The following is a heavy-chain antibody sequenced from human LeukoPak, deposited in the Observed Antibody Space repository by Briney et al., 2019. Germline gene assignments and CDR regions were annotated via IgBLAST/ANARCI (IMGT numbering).Heavy chain of an antibody. CDR2: INHSGST. V-gene: IGHV4-34*01. CDR3: ARGNIVATIGRAFDI. CDR1: GGSFSGYY. J-gene: IGHJ3*02. Sequence: SETLSLTCAVYGGSFSGYYWSWIRQPPGKGLEWIGEINHSGSTNYNPSLKSRVTISVDTSKNQFSLELSSVTAADTAVYYCARGNIVATIGRAFDIWGQGTMVTVSS. D-gene: IGHD5-12*01.